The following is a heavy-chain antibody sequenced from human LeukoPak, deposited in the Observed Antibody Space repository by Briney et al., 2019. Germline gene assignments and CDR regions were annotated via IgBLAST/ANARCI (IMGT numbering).Heavy chain of an antibody. CDR2: IIPIFGTA. CDR1: GGTFSSYA. J-gene: IGHJ6*03. Sequence: SVTVSCKASGGTFSSYAISWVRQAPGQGLEWMGGIIPIFGTANYAQKFQGRVTITADESTSTAYMELSSLRSEDTAVYYCAREGGRRIAVAGSYMDVWVKGTTVTISS. CDR3: AREGGRRIAVAGSYMDV. D-gene: IGHD6-19*01. V-gene: IGHV1-69*13.